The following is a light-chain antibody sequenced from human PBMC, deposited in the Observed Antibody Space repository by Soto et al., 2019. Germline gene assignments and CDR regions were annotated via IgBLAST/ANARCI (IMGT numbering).Light chain of an antibody. CDR1: QSVNSN. CDR2: GAS. V-gene: IGKV3-15*01. Sequence: EIVMTQSPATLSVSPGERATLSCRASQSVNSNLAWYQQKPGQAPRLLIYGASTRATGVPARFSGSGSGTEFTLNVSSLQSEDFAVYFCHQYNNWPTFGQGTKVEIK. J-gene: IGKJ1*01. CDR3: HQYNNWPT.